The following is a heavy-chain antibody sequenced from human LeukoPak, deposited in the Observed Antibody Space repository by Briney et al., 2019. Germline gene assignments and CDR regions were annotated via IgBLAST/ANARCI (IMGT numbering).Heavy chain of an antibody. CDR2: INPNSGNT. CDR1: GYTFSSYD. J-gene: IGHJ5*02. Sequence: ASVKVSCKASGYTFSSYDINWVRQAPGQGLEWMGWINPNSGNTGYAQKFQGRVTITADESTSTAYMELSSLRSEDTAVYYCASQKGVTYSGSYPGGNWFDPWGQGTLVTVSS. D-gene: IGHD1-26*01. V-gene: IGHV1-8*01. CDR3: ASQKGVTYSGSYPGGNWFDP.